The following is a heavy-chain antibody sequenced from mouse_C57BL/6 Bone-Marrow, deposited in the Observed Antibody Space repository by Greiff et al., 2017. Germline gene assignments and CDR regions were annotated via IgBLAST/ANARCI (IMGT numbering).Heavy chain of an antibody. D-gene: IGHD1-1*02. CDR3: TMGPYGYTMDY. J-gene: IGHJ4*01. CDR1: GYTFTSSW. CDR2: IDPTDSYT. Sequence: VQLQQPGAELVMPGASVKLSCKASGYTFTSSWMHWVKQRPGQGLEWIGEIDPTDSYTNYNQKFKGKSTLTVDKSSSTAYMQLSSLTSEDSAVYYCTMGPYGYTMDYWGQGTSVTVSS. V-gene: IGHV1-69*01.